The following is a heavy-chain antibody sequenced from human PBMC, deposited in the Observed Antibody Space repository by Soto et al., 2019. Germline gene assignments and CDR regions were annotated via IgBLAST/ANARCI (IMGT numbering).Heavy chain of an antibody. D-gene: IGHD3-22*01. V-gene: IGHV4-34*01. Sequence: PSETLSLTCAVYGGSFSCYYWSWIRQPPGKGLEWIGEINHSGSTNYNPSLKSRVTISVDTSKNQFSLKLSSVTAADTAVHYCARGVVDSYYYDSSGYYHFDYWGQGTLVTVSS. CDR1: GGSFSCYY. CDR3: ARGVVDSYYYDSSGYYHFDY. CDR2: INHSGST. J-gene: IGHJ4*02.